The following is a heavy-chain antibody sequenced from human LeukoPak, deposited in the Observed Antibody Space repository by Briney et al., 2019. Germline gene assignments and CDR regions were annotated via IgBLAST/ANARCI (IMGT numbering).Heavy chain of an antibody. V-gene: IGHV1-2*02. CDR3: ARDWVVAAAGTGVDY. J-gene: IGHJ4*02. CDR2: INPNSGGT. D-gene: IGHD6-13*01. CDR1: GYTFTGYY. Sequence: ASVKVSCKASGYTFTGYYMHWVRQAPGQGLEWMGWINPNSGGTNYAQKFQGRVTMTRDTSISTAYMELSRLRSDDTAVYYCARDWVVAAAGTGVDYWGQGTLVTVPS.